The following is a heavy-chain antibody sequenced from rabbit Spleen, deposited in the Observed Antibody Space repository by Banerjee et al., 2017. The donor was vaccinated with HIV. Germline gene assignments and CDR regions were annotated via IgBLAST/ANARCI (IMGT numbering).Heavy chain of an antibody. D-gene: IGHD8-1*01. V-gene: IGHV1S40*01. CDR2: IAGSSSGFT. J-gene: IGHJ6*01. CDR3: ARDTGTSFSTYGMDL. CDR1: GFSFSSSDY. Sequence: QSLEESGGGLVQPEGSLALTCKASGFSFSSSDYICWVRQAPGKGLEWISCIAGSSSGFTYSATWAKGRFTISKPSSTTVTLQMTSLTAADTATYFCARDTGTSFSTYGMDLWGQGTLVTV.